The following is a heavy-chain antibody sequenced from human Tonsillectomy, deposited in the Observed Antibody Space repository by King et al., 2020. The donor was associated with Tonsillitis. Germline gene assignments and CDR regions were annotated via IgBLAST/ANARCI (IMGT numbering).Heavy chain of an antibody. Sequence: VQLVESGAEVKKPGSSVKVSCKASGGTFSSYAISWVRQAPGQGLEWMGGIIPICGTANYAQKFQGRVTITADESTSTAYMELSSLRSEDTAVYYCARDDRGAAGTCDYWGQGTLVTVSS. J-gene: IGHJ4*02. CDR1: GGTFSSYA. CDR2: IIPICGTA. V-gene: IGHV1-69*01. D-gene: IGHD6-13*01. CDR3: ARDDRGAAGTCDY.